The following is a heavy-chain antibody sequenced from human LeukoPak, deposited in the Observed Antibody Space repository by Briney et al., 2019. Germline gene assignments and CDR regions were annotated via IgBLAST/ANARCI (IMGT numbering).Heavy chain of an antibody. CDR2: IYPGDSDN. CDR3: ARLRRGAAADV. J-gene: IGHJ6*02. V-gene: IGHV5-51*01. D-gene: IGHD6-13*01. Sequence: GGSLEISFKSSANRFTNYCIGWVRPRSGKGLERMVIIYPGDSDNIYSASLQGQVTISADNSISTAYLQWSSLKASDTAMYYCARLRRGAAADVWGQGTTVTVSS. CDR1: ANRFTNYC.